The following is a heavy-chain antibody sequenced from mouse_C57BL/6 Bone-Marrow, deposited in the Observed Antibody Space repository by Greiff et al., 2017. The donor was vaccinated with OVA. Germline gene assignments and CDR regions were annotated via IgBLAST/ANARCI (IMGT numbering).Heavy chain of an antibody. V-gene: IGHV5-16*01. CDR2: INYDGSST. J-gene: IGHJ3*01. CDR3: ARVGIYYDYEGFAY. CDR1: GFTFSDYY. Sequence: EVQVVESEGGLVQPGSSMKLSCTASGFTFSDYYMAWVRQVPEKGLEWVANINYDGSSTYYLDSLKSRFIISRDNAKNILYLQMSSLKSEDTATDYCARVGIYYDYEGFAYWGQGTLVTVSA. D-gene: IGHD2-4*01.